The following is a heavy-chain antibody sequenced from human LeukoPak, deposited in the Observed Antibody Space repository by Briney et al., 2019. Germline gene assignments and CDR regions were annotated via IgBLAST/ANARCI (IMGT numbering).Heavy chain of an antibody. D-gene: IGHD3-16*01. CDR2: INPNSGGT. J-gene: IGHJ6*03. CDR1: GGTFSSYA. V-gene: IGHV1-2*02. CDR3: ARGWAGYYYYMDV. Sequence: ASVKVSCKASGGTFSSYAISWVRQAPGQGLEWMGWINPNSGGTNYAQKFQGRVTMTRDTSISTAYMELSRLRSDDTAVYYCARGWAGYYYYMDVWGKGTTVTVSS.